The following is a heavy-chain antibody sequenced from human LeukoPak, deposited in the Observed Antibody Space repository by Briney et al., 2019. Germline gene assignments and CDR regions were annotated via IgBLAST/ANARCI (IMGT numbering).Heavy chain of an antibody. Sequence: GASVKVSCKASGGTFSSYVISWVRQAPGQGLEWMGGIIPIFGTANYAQRFQGRVTITADESTSTAYMELSSLRSEDTAVYYCARGSPMTSSGYYNHWGQGTLVTVSS. CDR2: IIPIFGTA. CDR1: GGTFSSYV. CDR3: ARGSPMTSSGYYNH. J-gene: IGHJ4*02. V-gene: IGHV1-69*13. D-gene: IGHD3-22*01.